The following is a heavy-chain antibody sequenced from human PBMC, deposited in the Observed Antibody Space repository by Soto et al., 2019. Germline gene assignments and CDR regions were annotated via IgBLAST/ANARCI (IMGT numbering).Heavy chain of an antibody. D-gene: IGHD3-10*01. V-gene: IGHV3-21*01. J-gene: IGHJ3*02. CDR2: ISAGGRSI. CDR1: GFSFTSYT. CDR3: ARSTPGNPFDI. Sequence: EVQLVESGGGLVKPGGSLRVSCAASGFSFTSYTMNWVRQAPGKGLEWVASISAGGRSIYYADSLKGRSTVSRDNAKSSLYLQMNSLRADDTAVYHCARSTPGNPFDIWGQGTMVTVSS.